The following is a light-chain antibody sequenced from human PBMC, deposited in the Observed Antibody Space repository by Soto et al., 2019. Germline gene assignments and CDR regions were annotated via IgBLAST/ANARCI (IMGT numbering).Light chain of an antibody. CDR2: DVN. J-gene: IGLJ2*01. Sequence: QSALTQPASVSGSPGQSITISCTGTSTDVGGYNFVSWYQQHPGKAPKLIIFDVNNRPSGVSNRFSGSKSGNTASLTISGLQAEDEDDYSCSSYTSTSTYVLFGGGTKLTVL. V-gene: IGLV2-14*01. CDR1: STDVGGYNF. CDR3: SSYTSTSTYVL.